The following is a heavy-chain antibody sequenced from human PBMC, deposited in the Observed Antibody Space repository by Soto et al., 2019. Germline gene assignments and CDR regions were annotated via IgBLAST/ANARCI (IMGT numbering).Heavy chain of an antibody. CDR2: ITPVFGST. D-gene: IGHD2-21*01. J-gene: IGHJ4*02. Sequence: QVHLVQSGAEVKKPGSLVKVSCKTSGATFSSDTINWLRQAPGQGLEWMGGITPVFGSTNYAQRFRGRVTFAADLSTSTVYMDLNSLRAEDTAVYYCAREAKGVVVYYFDYWGQGTLVTVSS. V-gene: IGHV1-69*01. CDR3: AREAKGVVVYYFDY. CDR1: GATFSSDT.